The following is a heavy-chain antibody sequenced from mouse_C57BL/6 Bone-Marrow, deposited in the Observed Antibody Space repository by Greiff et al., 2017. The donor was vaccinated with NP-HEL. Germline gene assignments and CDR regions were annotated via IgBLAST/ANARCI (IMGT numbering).Heavy chain of an antibody. D-gene: IGHD1-1*01. CDR3: ATYYYGSSYGFAY. CDR2: IYPGDGDT. CDR1: GYAFSSSW. J-gene: IGHJ3*01. V-gene: IGHV1-82*01. Sequence: LEESGPELVKPGASVKISCKASGYAFSSSWMNWVKQRPGKGLEWIGRIYPGDGDTNYNGKFKGKATLTADKSSSTAYMQLSSLTSEDSAVYFCATYYYGSSYGFAYWGPGTLVTVSA.